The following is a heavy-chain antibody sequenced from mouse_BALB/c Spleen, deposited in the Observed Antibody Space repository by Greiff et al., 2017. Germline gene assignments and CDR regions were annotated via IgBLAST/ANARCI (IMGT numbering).Heavy chain of an antibody. CDR3: ASEIYYDYDGAMDY. CDR1: GYSITSDYA. Sequence: EVKLMESGPGLVKPSQSLSLTCTVTGYSITSDYAWNWIRQFPGNKLEWMGYISYSGSTSYNPSLKSRISITRDTSKNQFFLQLNSVTTEDTATYYCASEIYYDYDGAMDYWGQGTSVTVSS. V-gene: IGHV3-2*02. D-gene: IGHD2-4*01. J-gene: IGHJ4*01. CDR2: ISYSGST.